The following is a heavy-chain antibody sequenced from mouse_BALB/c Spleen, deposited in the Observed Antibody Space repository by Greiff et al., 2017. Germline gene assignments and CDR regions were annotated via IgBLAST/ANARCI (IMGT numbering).Heavy chain of an antibody. J-gene: IGHJ2*01. CDR2: IYPGDGDT. CDR1: GYAFSSYW. V-gene: IGHV1-80*01. Sequence: VKLQESGAELVRPGSSVKISCKASGYAFSSYWMNWVKQRPGQGLEWIGQIYPGDGDTNYNGKFKGKATLTADKSSSTAYMQLSSLTSEDSAVYFCARGIYYYEEDYFGYWGQGTTLTGSS. CDR3: ARGIYYYEEDYFGY. D-gene: IGHD1-1*01.